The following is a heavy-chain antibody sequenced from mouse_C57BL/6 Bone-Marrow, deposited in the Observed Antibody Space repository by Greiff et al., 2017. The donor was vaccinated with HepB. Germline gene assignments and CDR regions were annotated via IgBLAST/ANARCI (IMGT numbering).Heavy chain of an antibody. V-gene: IGHV1-55*01. CDR1: GYTFTSYW. CDR2: IYPGSGSN. J-gene: IGHJ3*01. CDR3: ESPARQLRLLFAY. D-gene: IGHD3-2*02. Sequence: VQLQQPGAELVKPGASVKMSCKASGYTFTSYWITWVKQRPGQGLEWIGDIYPGSGSNNYNEKFKSKATLTVDTSSSTAYMQLSSLTSEDSAVYYCESPARQLRLLFAYWGQGTLVTVSA.